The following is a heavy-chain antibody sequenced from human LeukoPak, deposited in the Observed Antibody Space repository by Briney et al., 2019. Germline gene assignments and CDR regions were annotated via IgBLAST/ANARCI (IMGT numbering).Heavy chain of an antibody. CDR1: GYTFTSYE. V-gene: IGHV1-2*02. J-gene: IGHJ4*02. CDR3: ARGGTTTSSPGDC. CDR2: INPKSGGT. D-gene: IGHD1-26*01. Sequence: ASVKVSCKASGYTFTSYEINWVRQATGQGLEWMGWINPKSGGTKYAQKFQGRVTMTRDTSISTAYMEVSSLSSDDTAVYHCARGGTTTSSPGDCWGQGTLVTVSS.